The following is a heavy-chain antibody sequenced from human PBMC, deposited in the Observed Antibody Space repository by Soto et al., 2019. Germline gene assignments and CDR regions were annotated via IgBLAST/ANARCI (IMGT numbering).Heavy chain of an antibody. J-gene: IGHJ4*02. D-gene: IGHD5-12*01. CDR2: ISGNYI. CDR3: ARTGRWLQFEDY. CDR1: GFAFDNYA. Sequence: LRLSCVASGFAFDNYAMSWVRQAPGKGLEWVSYISGNYIYSADSVKGRFTISRDNTKSSLNLQMNSLRAEDTAVYYCARTGRWLQFEDYWGQGTLVTVSS. V-gene: IGHV3-21*01.